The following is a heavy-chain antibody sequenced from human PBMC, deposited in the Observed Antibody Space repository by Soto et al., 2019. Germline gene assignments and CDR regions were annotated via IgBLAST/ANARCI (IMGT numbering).Heavy chain of an antibody. D-gene: IGHD3-9*01. CDR2: INHNSGGT. V-gene: IGHV1-2*04. J-gene: IGHJ5*02. CDR1: GYTFTGYY. Sequence: ASVKVSCKASGYTFTGYYMHWVRQAPGQGLEWMGWINHNSGGTNYAQKFQGWVTMTRDTSISTAYMELSRLRSDDTAVYYCAREVYYDILTGSPSTENWFDPWGQGTLVTVSS. CDR3: AREVYYDILTGSPSTENWFDP.